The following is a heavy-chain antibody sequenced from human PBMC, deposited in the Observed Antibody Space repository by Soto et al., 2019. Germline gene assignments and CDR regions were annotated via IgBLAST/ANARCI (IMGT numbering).Heavy chain of an antibody. CDR2: TSYDGTTT. V-gene: IGHV3-30-3*01. Sequence: QVQLVESGGGVVQPGGSLRLSCAASGFAFSNYALHWVRQAPGKGPEWVAVTSYDGTTTFYRDSVKGRFTISRDNSKNTLFLQMDSLRAEDTAVYYCASDKLRPLIEATRTSEDFQHWGQGTLVIVSS. D-gene: IGHD6-6*01. CDR3: ASDKLRPLIEATRTSEDFQH. CDR1: GFAFSNYA. J-gene: IGHJ1*01.